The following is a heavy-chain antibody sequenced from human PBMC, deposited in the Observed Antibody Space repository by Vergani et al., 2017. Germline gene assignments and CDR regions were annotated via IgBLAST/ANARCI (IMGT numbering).Heavy chain of an antibody. CDR3: ARDKGVHIAARPSRGMDV. Sequence: QVQLVESGGGVVQPGRSLRLSCAASGFTFSSYGMHWVRQAPGKGLEWGAVIWYDGSNKYYADSVKGRFTISRDNSKNTLYLQMNSLRAEDTAVYYCARDKGVHIAARPSRGMDVWGQGTTVTVSS. CDR1: GFTFSSYG. J-gene: IGHJ6*02. CDR2: IWYDGSNK. V-gene: IGHV3-33*01. D-gene: IGHD6-25*01.